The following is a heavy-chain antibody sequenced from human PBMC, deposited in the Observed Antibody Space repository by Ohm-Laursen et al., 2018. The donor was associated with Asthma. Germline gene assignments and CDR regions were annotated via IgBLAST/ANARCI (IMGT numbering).Heavy chain of an antibody. CDR1: GGSVSSESHY. CDR2: LHHSGKT. Sequence: SDTLSLTCTVSGGSVSSESHYWSWIRQSPGKGLEGIGYLHHSGKTNYNPSLKRRVTMSVDTSKNQFSLKLFSVTAADTAVYYCASANYDLATGYKYYFDSWGQGILVTVSS. J-gene: IGHJ4*02. D-gene: IGHD3-9*01. CDR3: ASANYDLATGYKYYFDS. V-gene: IGHV4-61*01.